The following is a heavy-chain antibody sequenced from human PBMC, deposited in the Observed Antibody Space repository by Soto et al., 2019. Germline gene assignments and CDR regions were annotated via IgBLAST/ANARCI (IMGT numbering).Heavy chain of an antibody. CDR2: ISYDGSNK. Sequence: QVQLVESGGGLVQPGRSLRLSCAASGFTFSSYGMHWVRQAPGKGLEWVSVISYDGSNKYYADSVKGRFTISRDNSKNTLSLKMNSRRAEDTAVSYCAKDLFPYDSSGYKQDWGQGTLVTVSS. V-gene: IGHV3-30*18. CDR3: AKDLFPYDSSGYKQD. D-gene: IGHD3-22*01. CDR1: GFTFSSYG. J-gene: IGHJ1*01.